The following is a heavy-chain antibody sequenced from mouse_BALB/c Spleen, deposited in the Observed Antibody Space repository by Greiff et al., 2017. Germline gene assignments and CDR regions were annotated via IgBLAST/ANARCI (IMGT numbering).Heavy chain of an antibody. CDR3: AREAYYSFAY. J-gene: IGHJ3*01. Sequence: EVQGVESGPGLVKPSQSLSLTCTVTGYSITSDYAWNWIRQFPGNKLEWMGYISYSGSTSYNPSLKSRISITRDTSKNQFFLQLNSVTTEDTATYYCAREAYYSFAYWGQGTLVTVSA. V-gene: IGHV3-2*02. CDR1: GYSITSDYA. D-gene: IGHD2-10*01. CDR2: ISYSGST.